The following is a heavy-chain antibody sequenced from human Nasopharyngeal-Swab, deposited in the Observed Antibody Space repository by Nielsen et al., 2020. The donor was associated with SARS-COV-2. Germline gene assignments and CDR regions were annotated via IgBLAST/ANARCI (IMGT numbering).Heavy chain of an antibody. V-gene: IGHV3-23*01. D-gene: IGHD3-3*01. J-gene: IGHJ6*02. CDR3: AKDRGYDFWSGLLDV. CDR1: GFTFSSYA. CDR2: ISGSGGST. Sequence: GESLKISCAASGFTFSSYAMSWVRQAPGKGLEWVSAISGSGGSTYYADSVKGRLTISRDNSKNTLYLQMNSLRAEDTAVYYCAKDRGYDFWSGLLDVWGQGTTVTVSS.